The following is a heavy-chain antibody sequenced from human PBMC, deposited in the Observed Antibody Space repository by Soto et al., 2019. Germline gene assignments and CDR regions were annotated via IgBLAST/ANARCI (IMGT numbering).Heavy chain of an antibody. CDR2: ISGSGGST. D-gene: IGHD6-13*01. V-gene: IGHV3-23*01. CDR3: AKGVYSSPDWFDP. CDR1: GXTFSSYA. J-gene: IGHJ5*02. Sequence: GSLRLSCAASGXTFSSYAMSWVRQAPGKGLEWVSAISGSGGSTYYADSVKGRFTISRDNSKNTLYLQMNGLRADDTAVYYFAKGVYSSPDWFDPWGQGTLATVSS.